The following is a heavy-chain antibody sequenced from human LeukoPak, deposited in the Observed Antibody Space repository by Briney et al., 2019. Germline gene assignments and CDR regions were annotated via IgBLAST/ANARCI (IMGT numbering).Heavy chain of an antibody. J-gene: IGHJ4*02. D-gene: IGHD6-19*01. Sequence: SETLSLTCAVSGASVSSSNWWMWVRQPPKKGLEWIGEIHHSGSTNYNPSLKSRVTMSVDTSKNQISLRLTSVTAADTAVYYCARGLYGSDSFWGQGNLVTVSS. CDR1: GASVSSSNW. CDR3: ARGLYGSDSF. CDR2: IHHSGST. V-gene: IGHV4-4*02.